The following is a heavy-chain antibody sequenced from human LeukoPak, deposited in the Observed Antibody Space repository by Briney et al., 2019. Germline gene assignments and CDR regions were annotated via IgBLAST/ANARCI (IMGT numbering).Heavy chain of an antibody. Sequence: SVKVSCKASGGTFSSYAISWVRQAPGQGLEWMGGIIPIFGTANYAQRFQGRVTITADKSTSTAYMELSSLRSEDTAVYYCARDQIGYNWKGGYYFDYWGQGTLVTVPS. CDR3: ARDQIGYNWKGGYYFDY. J-gene: IGHJ4*02. V-gene: IGHV1-69*06. CDR1: GGTFSSYA. D-gene: IGHD1-1*01. CDR2: IIPIFGTA.